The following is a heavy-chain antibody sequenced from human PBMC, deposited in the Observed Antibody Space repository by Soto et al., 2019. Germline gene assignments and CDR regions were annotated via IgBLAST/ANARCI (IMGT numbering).Heavy chain of an antibody. J-gene: IGHJ4*02. D-gene: IGHD4-17*01. CDR2: IDREGSDT. CDR1: GFTFSSYW. CDR3: ARATTTVTTRPTLGY. Sequence: EVQLEESGGGLVQPGGSLRLSCAASGFTFSSYWMHWVRQTPGKGLVWVSRIDREGSDTAYADSVKGRFTMSRDNAKNTLYLQMNSLRAEDTAVYYCARATTTVTTRPTLGYWGQGTLVTVSS. V-gene: IGHV3-74*01.